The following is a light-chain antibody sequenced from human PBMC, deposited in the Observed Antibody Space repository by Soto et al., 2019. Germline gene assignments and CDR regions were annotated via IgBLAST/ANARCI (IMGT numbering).Light chain of an antibody. V-gene: IGKV3-20*01. CDR1: QDIGSS. Sequence: ETVLTQPPGTLSLSPGERATLSCRASQDIGSSLAWYQQNPGQAPRRLMYDSLKRETGIPDRFSGSGSGTDFTITISRLEPEDFEMYFCQQYGRSPFSFGPGTKVDSK. CDR3: QQYGRSPFS. J-gene: IGKJ3*01. CDR2: DSL.